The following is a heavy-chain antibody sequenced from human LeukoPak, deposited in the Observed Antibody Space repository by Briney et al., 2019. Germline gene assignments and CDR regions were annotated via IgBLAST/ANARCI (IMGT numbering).Heavy chain of an antibody. CDR3: AKSSPPPLRY. CDR1: GFTFSSYS. Sequence: GGSLRLSCAASGFTFSSYSMHWVRQAPGKGLEYVSAISRSGGSTYSANSVKGRFTISRDNSKNTLYLQMNSLRAEDTAVYYCAKSSPPPLRYWGQGTLVTVSS. V-gene: IGHV3-64*01. J-gene: IGHJ4*02. CDR2: ISRSGGST.